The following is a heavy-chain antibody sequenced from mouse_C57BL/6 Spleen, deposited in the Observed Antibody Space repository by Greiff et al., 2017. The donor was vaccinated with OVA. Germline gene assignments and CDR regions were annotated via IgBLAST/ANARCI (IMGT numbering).Heavy chain of an antibody. Sequence: VKLVESGPGILQSSQTLSLTCSFSGFSLSTSGMGVSWIRPPSGQGLEWLAHLYWDDDKRYNPFLKSRPTISNDTSRNQVFLKITSVGTADTAADDGARDYRRSWWDFDVWGTGTTVTVSS. CDR2: LYWDDDK. V-gene: IGHV8-12*01. D-gene: IGHD2-14*01. CDR3: ARDYRRSWWDFDV. J-gene: IGHJ1*03. CDR1: GFSLSTSGMG.